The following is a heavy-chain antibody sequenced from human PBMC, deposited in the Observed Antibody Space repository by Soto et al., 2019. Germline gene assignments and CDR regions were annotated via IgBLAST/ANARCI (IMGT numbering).Heavy chain of an antibody. J-gene: IGHJ5*02. CDR3: AKDGWELLRGFDP. Sequence: EVQLLESGGGLVQPGGSLRLSCAASGFTFRTYAMTWVRQAPGKGLEWVSTISGSGGSTYYADSVKGRFTISRDNSQNTLYLQMNSLRAEDTAVYYCAKDGWELLRGFDPWGQGTLVTVSS. CDR2: ISGSGGST. CDR1: GFTFRTYA. V-gene: IGHV3-23*01. D-gene: IGHD1-26*01.